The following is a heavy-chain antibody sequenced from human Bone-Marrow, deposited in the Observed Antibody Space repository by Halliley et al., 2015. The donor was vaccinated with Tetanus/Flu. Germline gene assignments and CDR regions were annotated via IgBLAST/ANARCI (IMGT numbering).Heavy chain of an antibody. CDR3: TTGLRQYFDY. CDR2: IKTKNAGGTT. Sequence: VGRIKTKNAGGTTDFAAPVKGRFSISRDDSKNTLYLQMDGLKIEDTAVYYCTTGLRQYFDYWGRGALVTVSS. J-gene: IGHJ4*02. D-gene: IGHD3-3*01. V-gene: IGHV3-15*05.